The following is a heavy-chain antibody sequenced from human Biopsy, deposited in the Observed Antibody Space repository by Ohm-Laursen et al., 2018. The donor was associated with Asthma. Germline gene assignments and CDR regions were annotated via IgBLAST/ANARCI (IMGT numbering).Heavy chain of an antibody. V-gene: IGHV1-69*01. CDR1: GGTFGRYA. D-gene: IGHD5-12*01. J-gene: IGHJ6*02. CDR3: ARGYSGTDRIVYYYSGLEV. CDR2: LIPVLGTP. Sequence: GSSVKVSCKPSGGTFGRYAISWVRQAPGQGLEWMGGLIPVLGTPDHAQMFEGRVTITADESTSTAYMELSSLRSEDTAVYYCARGYSGTDRIVYYYSGLEVWGQGTTVTVSS.